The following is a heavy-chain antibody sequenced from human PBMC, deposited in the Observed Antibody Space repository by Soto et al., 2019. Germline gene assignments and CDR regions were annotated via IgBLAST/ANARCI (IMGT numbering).Heavy chain of an antibody. CDR2: ISDDGSNK. J-gene: IGHJ6*02. CDR3: ARDLVDASSSWLYYDYNGMDV. D-gene: IGHD6-13*01. V-gene: IGHV3-30-3*01. CDR1: GFTFSSYA. Sequence: QVQLVESGGGVVQPGRSLRLSCAASGFTFSSYAMHWVRQAPGKGLEWVAVISDDGSNKYYADSVKGRFTISRDNSKNTLYMQMNSLRAEDTAVYYCARDLVDASSSWLYYDYNGMDVWVQGTTVTVSS.